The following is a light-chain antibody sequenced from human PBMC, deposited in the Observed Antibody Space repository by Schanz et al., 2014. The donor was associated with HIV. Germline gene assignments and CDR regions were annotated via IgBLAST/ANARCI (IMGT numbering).Light chain of an antibody. V-gene: IGKV3D-15*02. CDR3: QQYGSSPL. Sequence: EVVMTQSPATLSVSLGERVTLSCRASLTISNKLAWYHQKPGQTPRLLISGVSTRATGTPARFSGSGSGTEFTLTISRLEPEDFAVYYCQQYGSSPLFGQGTKVEIK. CDR1: LTISNK. CDR2: GVS. J-gene: IGKJ1*01.